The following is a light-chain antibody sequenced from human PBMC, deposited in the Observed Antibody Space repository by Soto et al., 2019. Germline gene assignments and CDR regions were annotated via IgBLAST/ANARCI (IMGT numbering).Light chain of an antibody. CDR2: KAS. J-gene: IGKJ1*01. V-gene: IGKV1-5*03. CDR3: QQYRSYSWT. Sequence: DIQMTQSPSTLSASVGDRVTITCRASQSISSWLAWYQEKPGKAPKLLTYKASTLKSGVLARFSGSGSGTEFTLSISSLQPDDFATYYCQQYRSYSWTFGQGTKVEI. CDR1: QSISSW.